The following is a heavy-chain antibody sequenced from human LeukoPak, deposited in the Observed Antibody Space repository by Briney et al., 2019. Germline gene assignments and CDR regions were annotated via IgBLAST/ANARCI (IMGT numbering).Heavy chain of an antibody. J-gene: IGHJ4*02. CDR3: ARDQCGTCSRRGSFDS. Sequence: PGGSLRLSCVASGFTFGKYWMSWVRQAPGKGLEWVANIKLDGSEKNYVDSVKGRFSITRDNTKNSLYLQMNSRRADDTAVFYCARDQCGTCSRRGSFDSWGQGTLVIVSS. CDR2: IKLDGSEK. CDR1: GFTFGKYW. D-gene: IGHD2-15*01. V-gene: IGHV3-7*03.